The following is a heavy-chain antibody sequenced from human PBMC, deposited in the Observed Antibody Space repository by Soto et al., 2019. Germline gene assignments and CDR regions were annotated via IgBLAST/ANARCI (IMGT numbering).Heavy chain of an antibody. D-gene: IGHD6-19*01. Sequence: SETLSLTCTVSGGSISSSSYYWGWIRQPPGKGLEWIGSIYYSGSTYYNPSLKSRVTISVDTSKNQFSLKLSSVTAADTAVYYCARHLSSGAGVYYFDYWGKGTLVTVSS. CDR3: ARHLSSGAGVYYFDY. CDR1: GGSISSSSYY. J-gene: IGHJ4*02. CDR2: IYYSGST. V-gene: IGHV4-39*01.